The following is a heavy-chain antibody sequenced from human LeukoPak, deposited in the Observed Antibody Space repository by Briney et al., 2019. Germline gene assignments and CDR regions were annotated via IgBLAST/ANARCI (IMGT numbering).Heavy chain of an antibody. D-gene: IGHD5-18*01. Sequence: GGSLRLSCTASGFTLGGHDMHWVRQTTGDGLEWVAAVSAGHHASYAGTVKGRFTVSREDAKNSLYLQMNSLRGGDTAVYYCVREARGYHYTYFDYWGQGSLVTVSS. J-gene: IGHJ4*02. CDR2: VSAGHHA. CDR1: GFTLGGHD. CDR3: VREARGYHYTYFDY. V-gene: IGHV3-13*01.